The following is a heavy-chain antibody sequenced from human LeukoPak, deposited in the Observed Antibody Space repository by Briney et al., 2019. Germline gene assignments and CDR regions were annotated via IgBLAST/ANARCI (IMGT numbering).Heavy chain of an antibody. CDR3: ARRDSFLHYYYHMDV. CDR1: GYTFTSYG. CDR2: ISAYNGNT. J-gene: IGHJ6*03. Sequence: ASVKVSCKASGYTFTSYGISWVRQAPGQGLEWMGWISAYNGNTNYAQKLQGRVTMTTDTSTSTAYMELRSLRSDDTAVYYCARRDSFLHYYYHMDVWGKGTTVTVSS. V-gene: IGHV1-18*01. D-gene: IGHD2/OR15-2a*01.